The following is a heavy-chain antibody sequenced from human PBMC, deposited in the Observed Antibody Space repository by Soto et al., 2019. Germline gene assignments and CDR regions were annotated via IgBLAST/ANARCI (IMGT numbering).Heavy chain of an antibody. V-gene: IGHV3-23*01. CDR1: GFMFSNYA. D-gene: IGHD3-3*01. Sequence: EVQLLESGGDFKQPGGSLRLSCEDSGFMFSNYALNWVRQAPGKRLEWVSVISGNSGTTYYAASVKGRFTISRDNSKKTLYLQMNSLRADDTAVYYCAKGRAITVFGVITPFDSWGQGTLLTVSS. CDR3: AKGRAITVFGVITPFDS. CDR2: ISGNSGTT. J-gene: IGHJ4*02.